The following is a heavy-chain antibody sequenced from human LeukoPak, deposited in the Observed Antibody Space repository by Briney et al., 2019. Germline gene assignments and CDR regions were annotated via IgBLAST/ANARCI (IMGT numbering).Heavy chain of an antibody. CDR2: IEEDGGDK. D-gene: IGHD3-3*01. Sequence: GGSLRLSCAASGFTFSNYWMRWVRQAPGKGLEWVADIEEDGGDKYYVDSVKGRFTISRDNARNSLYLQMSSLRAEDTAVYYCARTARSYSYDFWSGYSADWGQGTLVTVSS. CDR3: ARTARSYSYDFWSGYSAD. CDR1: GFTFSNYW. J-gene: IGHJ4*02. V-gene: IGHV3-7*01.